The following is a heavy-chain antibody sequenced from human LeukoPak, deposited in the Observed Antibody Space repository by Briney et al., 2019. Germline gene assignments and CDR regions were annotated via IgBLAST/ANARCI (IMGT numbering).Heavy chain of an antibody. D-gene: IGHD5-18*01. V-gene: IGHV3-23*01. J-gene: IGHJ4*02. CDR1: GFTFSSYA. CDR2: ISGSGGST. Sequence: GGSLRLSCAASGFTFSSYAMSWDRQAPGKGLEWVSAISGSGGSTYYADSVKGRFTISRDNSKNTLYLQMNSLRAEDTAVYYCARDRKTGGYSYGAPYYFDYWGQGTLVTVSS. CDR3: ARDRKTGGYSYGAPYYFDY.